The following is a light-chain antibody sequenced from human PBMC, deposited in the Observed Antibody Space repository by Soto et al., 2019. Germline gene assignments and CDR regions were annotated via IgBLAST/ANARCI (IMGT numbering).Light chain of an antibody. Sequence: DIQMTQSPSTLSASVGDRVTNTCRASQTISTWLAWYQQKPGKAPELLIYDASTLESGVPSRFSGSGSGTEFSLTISSLQPDDFATFYCQQYSSFSRTFGQGSKVDIK. CDR2: DAS. V-gene: IGKV1-5*01. J-gene: IGKJ1*01. CDR3: QQYSSFSRT. CDR1: QTISTW.